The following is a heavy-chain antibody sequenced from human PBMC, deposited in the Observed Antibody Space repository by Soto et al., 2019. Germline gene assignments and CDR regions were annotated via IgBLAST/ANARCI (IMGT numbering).Heavy chain of an antibody. CDR3: ARHLAPGESITVTTGQAGFDY. D-gene: IGHD4-17*01. CDR2: IYYSGST. J-gene: IGHJ4*02. Sequence: QVPLQESGPGLVKPSQTLSLTCTVSGGSISGGGYYWSWIRQHPGKGLEWIGYIYYSGSTYYNPSLKSRVAVAVDTSKNQFSLKLSSVTAADTAVYYCARHLAPGESITVTTGQAGFDYWGQGTLVTVSS. V-gene: IGHV4-31*03. CDR1: GGSISGGGYY.